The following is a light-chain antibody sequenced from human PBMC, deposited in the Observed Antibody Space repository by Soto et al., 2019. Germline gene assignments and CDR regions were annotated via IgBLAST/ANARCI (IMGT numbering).Light chain of an antibody. Sequence: DIQMTQSLSSLSASVGDRVTITCRASQSISSYLNWYQQKPGKAPKLLIYAASSLQSGVPSRFSGSGSGTDFTLTISSLQPEDFATYYCQQSYSTPPTFGGGTKVDI. J-gene: IGKJ4*01. V-gene: IGKV1-39*01. CDR1: QSISSY. CDR3: QQSYSTPPT. CDR2: AAS.